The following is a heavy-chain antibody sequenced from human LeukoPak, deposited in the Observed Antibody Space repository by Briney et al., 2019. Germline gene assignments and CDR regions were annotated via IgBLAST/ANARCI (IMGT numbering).Heavy chain of an antibody. Sequence: GGSLRLSCAASGFTFSSYAMSWVRQAPRKGLEWVSAISGSGGSTYYADSVKGRFTISRDNSKNTLYLQMNSLRAEDTAVYYCAKDGPLRYFDWLLPDYWGQGTLVTVSS. V-gene: IGHV3-23*01. CDR1: GFTFSSYA. J-gene: IGHJ4*02. CDR3: AKDGPLRYFDWLLPDY. CDR2: ISGSGGST. D-gene: IGHD3-9*01.